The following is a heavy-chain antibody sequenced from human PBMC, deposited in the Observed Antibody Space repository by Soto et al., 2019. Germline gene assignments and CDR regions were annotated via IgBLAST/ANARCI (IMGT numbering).Heavy chain of an antibody. Sequence: KSSETLSLTCTVSGGSISSGGYYWSWIRQHPGKGLEWIGYIYYSGSTYYNPSLKSRVTISVDTSKNQFSLKLSSVTAADTAVYYCARAPGGDYVWWFDPWGQGTLVTVSS. CDR1: GGSISSGGYY. V-gene: IGHV4-31*03. CDR3: ARAPGGDYVWWFDP. CDR2: IYYSGST. D-gene: IGHD3-16*01. J-gene: IGHJ5*02.